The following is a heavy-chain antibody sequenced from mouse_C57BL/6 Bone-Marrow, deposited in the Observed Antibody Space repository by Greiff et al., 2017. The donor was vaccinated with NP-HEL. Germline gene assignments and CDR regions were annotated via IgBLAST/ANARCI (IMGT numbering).Heavy chain of an antibody. J-gene: IGHJ2*01. Sequence: EVKLMESGGGLVQPKGSLKLSCAASGFSFNTYAMNWVRQAPGKGLEWVARIRSKSNNYATYYADSVKDRFTISRDDSESMLYLQMNNLKTEDTAMYYCVRHEGLRLFDYWGQGTTLTVSS. CDR1: GFSFNTYA. CDR3: VRHEGLRLFDY. D-gene: IGHD1-1*01. V-gene: IGHV10-1*01. CDR2: IRSKSNNYAT.